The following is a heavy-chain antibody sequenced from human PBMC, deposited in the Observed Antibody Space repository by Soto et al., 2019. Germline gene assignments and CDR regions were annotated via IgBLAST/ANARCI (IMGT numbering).Heavy chain of an antibody. CDR3: ARDLLWSGPPGHDY. D-gene: IGHD3-3*01. V-gene: IGHV4-38-2*02. Sequence: PSETLSLTCAVSGYSISSGYYWGWIRQPPGKGLEWIGSIYHSGSTYYNPSLKSRVTISVDTSKNQFSLKLSSVTAADTAVYYCARDLLWSGPPGHDYWGQGTLVTSPQ. J-gene: IGHJ4*02. CDR1: GYSISSGYY. CDR2: IYHSGST.